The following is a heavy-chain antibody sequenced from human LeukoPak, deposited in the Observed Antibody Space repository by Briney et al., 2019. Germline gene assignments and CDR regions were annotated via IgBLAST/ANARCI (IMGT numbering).Heavy chain of an antibody. CDR1: GGSISSYY. Sequence: SETLSLTCTVSGGSISSYYWNWIRQPPGKGLEWIGYVFHSGSTNYHPSLESRVTISADTSKNQFSLKLSSVTAADTAVYYCARGGRSGYDSNWFDPWGQGTLVTVSS. J-gene: IGHJ5*02. CDR2: VFHSGST. CDR3: ARGGRSGYDSNWFDP. D-gene: IGHD5-12*01. V-gene: IGHV4-59*01.